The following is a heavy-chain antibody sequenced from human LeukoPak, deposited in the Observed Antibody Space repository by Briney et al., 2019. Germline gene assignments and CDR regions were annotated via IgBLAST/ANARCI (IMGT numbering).Heavy chain of an antibody. CDR3: ASTPLNEILFDP. J-gene: IGHJ5*02. CDR2: ISAYNGNT. Sequence: ASVKVSCKASGYTFTSYGISWVRQAPGQGLEWMGWISAYNGNTNYAQKLQGRVTMTTDTSTSTAYMELRSLRSDDTAVYYCASTPLNEILFDPWGQGTLVTVSS. CDR1: GYTFTSYG. V-gene: IGHV1-18*01.